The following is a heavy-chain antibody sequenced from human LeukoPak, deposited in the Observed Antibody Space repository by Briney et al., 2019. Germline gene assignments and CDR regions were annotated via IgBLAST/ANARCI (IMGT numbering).Heavy chain of an antibody. Sequence: GGSLRLSXAASGFTFSSYWMHWVCQDPGKGLVWVSRINSDGSSTSYADSVKGRFTISRDNAKNTLYLQMNSLRAEDTAVYYFARALAVAGTGGYYWGQGTLVTVSS. J-gene: IGHJ4*02. CDR1: GFTFSSYW. D-gene: IGHD6-19*01. CDR2: INSDGSST. V-gene: IGHV3-74*01. CDR3: ARALAVAGTGGYY.